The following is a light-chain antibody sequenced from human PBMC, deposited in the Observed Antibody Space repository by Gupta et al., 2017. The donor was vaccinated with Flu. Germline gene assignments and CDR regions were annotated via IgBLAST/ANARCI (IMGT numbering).Light chain of an antibody. V-gene: IGKV2-30*02. CDR3: MQGTGFPYA. Sequence: ISSRSSPCLVRSDGNTYLHWYQQRPGQSPRRLIYKVSSRDSGVPDRFGGSGSGTDFTLTISSVEADDVGVYYCMQGTGFPYAFGQGTKLQI. J-gene: IGKJ2*01. CDR1: PCLVRSDGNTY. CDR2: KVS.